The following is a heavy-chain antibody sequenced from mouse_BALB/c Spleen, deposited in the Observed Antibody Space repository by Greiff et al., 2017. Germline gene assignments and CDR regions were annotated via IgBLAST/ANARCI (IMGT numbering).Heavy chain of an antibody. V-gene: IGHV2-2*02. CDR1: GFSLTSYG. J-gene: IGHJ4*01. CDR2: IWSGGST. Sequence: VKLMESGPGLVQPSQSLSITCTVSGFSLTSYGVHWVRQSPGKGLEWLGVIWSGGSTDYNAAFISRLSISKDNSKSQVFFKMNSLQANDTAIYYCATIPSITTVVATGDYWGQGTSVTVSS. D-gene: IGHD1-1*01. CDR3: ATIPSITTVVATGDY.